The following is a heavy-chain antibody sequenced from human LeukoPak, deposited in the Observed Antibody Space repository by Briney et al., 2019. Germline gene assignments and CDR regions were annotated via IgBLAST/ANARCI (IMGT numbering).Heavy chain of an antibody. J-gene: IGHJ6*02. Sequence: ASVKVSCKASGGTFSSYAISWVRQAPGHGLEWMGGIIPIFGTANYAQKFQGRVTITADESTSTAYMELSSLRSEDTAVYYCARDGYLDTAMVTDYYYGMDVWGQGTTVTVSS. D-gene: IGHD5-18*01. V-gene: IGHV1-69*13. CDR2: IIPIFGTA. CDR3: ARDGYLDTAMVTDYYYGMDV. CDR1: GGTFSSYA.